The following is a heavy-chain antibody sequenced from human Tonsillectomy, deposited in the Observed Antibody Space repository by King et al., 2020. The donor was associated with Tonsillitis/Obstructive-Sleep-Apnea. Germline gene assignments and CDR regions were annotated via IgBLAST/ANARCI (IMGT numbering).Heavy chain of an antibody. D-gene: IGHD3-16*01. CDR2: IDYSGST. V-gene: IGHV4-59*01. CDR3: AREGDAVDAFDI. J-gene: IGHJ3*02. CDR1: GGSISSYY. Sequence: VQLQESGPGLVKPSETLSLICTVSGGSISSYYWSWIRQPPGKGLEWIGYIDYSGSTKYNPSLKSRVTISVDTSKNQFSLKLSSVTAADTVVYYCAREGDAVDAFDIWGQWKMVTVSS.